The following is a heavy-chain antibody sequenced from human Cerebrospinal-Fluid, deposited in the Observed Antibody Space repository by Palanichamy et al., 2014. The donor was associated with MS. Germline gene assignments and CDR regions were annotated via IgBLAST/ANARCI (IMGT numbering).Heavy chain of an antibody. V-gene: IGHV4-59*01. Sequence: QVQLQESGPGLVKPSETLSLTCTVSGGSISSYYWSWIRQPPGKGLEWIGYIYYSGSTNYNPSLKSRVTISVDTSKNQFSLKLSSVTAADTAFYYCARVRSGWYYFDYWGQGTLLTGSS. CDR1: GGSISSYY. D-gene: IGHD6-19*01. CDR3: ARVRSGWYYFDY. J-gene: IGHJ4*02. CDR2: IYYSGST.